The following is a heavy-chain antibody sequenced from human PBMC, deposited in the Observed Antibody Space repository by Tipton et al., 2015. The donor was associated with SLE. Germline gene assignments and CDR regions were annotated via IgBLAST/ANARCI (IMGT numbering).Heavy chain of an antibody. CDR2: IFYNGST. Sequence: TLSLTCTVSGGSISSYYWSWIRQPPGKGLEWIGYIFYNGSTNSNPSLKSRVTISVDMSKNQFSLKLSSVTAADTAVYYCATLIASYSRWYFDLWGRGTLVTVSS. J-gene: IGHJ2*01. CDR3: ATLIASYSRWYFDL. D-gene: IGHD2-21*01. CDR1: GGSISSYY. V-gene: IGHV4-59*07.